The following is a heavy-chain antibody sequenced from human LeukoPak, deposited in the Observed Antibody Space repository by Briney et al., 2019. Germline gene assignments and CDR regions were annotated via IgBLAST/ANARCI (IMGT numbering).Heavy chain of an antibody. V-gene: IGHV3-23*01. D-gene: IGHD3-22*01. CDR3: AKRGVVIRVILVGFHKAAYYIDS. Sequence: GGPFRLSCAVSGISLSNYGMSWPRQAPVKGLEWFAGLSGSGDGPNYADSVEGRFTISRDNPKNTLYLQMNRLRAEDTAVYFCAKRGVVIRVILVGFHKAAYYIDSCSQGALVTVSS. CDR1: GISLSNYG. CDR2: LSGSGDGP. J-gene: IGHJ4*02.